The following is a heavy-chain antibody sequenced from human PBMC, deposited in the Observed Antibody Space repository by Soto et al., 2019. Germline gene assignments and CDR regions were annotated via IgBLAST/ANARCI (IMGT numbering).Heavy chain of an antibody. Sequence: EVQLVESGGGLDQPGGSLRLSCAGSGFTFSSNWMHWVRQDPGKGLVWVSRLNSDGTSASYADSVKGRFTISRDNAKNTLFLQMNSLTAEDTALYYCARGPSGWFGFDYWGQGTLVTVSS. CDR3: ARGPSGWFGFDY. D-gene: IGHD6-19*01. V-gene: IGHV3-74*01. J-gene: IGHJ4*02. CDR1: GFTFSSNW. CDR2: LNSDGTSA.